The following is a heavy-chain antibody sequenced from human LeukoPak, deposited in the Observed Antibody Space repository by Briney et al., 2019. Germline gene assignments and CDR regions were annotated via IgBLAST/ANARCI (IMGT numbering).Heavy chain of an antibody. CDR2: IYTSGST. J-gene: IGHJ6*03. CDR3: ARGPKHYYYYYYMDV. Sequence: PSETLSLTCTVSGGSISSGSYYWSWIRQAAGKGLEWIGRIYTSGSTDYNPSLKSRVTISVDTSKNQFSLKLSSVTAADTAVYYCARGPKHYYYYYYMDVWGKGTTVTVSS. V-gene: IGHV4-61*02. CDR1: GGSISSGSYY.